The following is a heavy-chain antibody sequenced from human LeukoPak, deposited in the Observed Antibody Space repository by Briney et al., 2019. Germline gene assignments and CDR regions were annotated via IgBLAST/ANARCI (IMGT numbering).Heavy chain of an antibody. V-gene: IGHV3-66*03. CDR3: ARDRSGASTSSYYYYYYMDV. CDR1: GFTVRSNY. D-gene: IGHD2-2*01. Sequence: GGSLRLSCAASGFTVRSNYMNWVRQAPGKGLEWVSVIYSCGSTYYADSVKGRFTISRDNSKNSLYLQMNSLRAEDTAVYYCARDRSGASTSSYYYYYYMDVWGKGTTVTISS. CDR2: IYSCGST. J-gene: IGHJ6*03.